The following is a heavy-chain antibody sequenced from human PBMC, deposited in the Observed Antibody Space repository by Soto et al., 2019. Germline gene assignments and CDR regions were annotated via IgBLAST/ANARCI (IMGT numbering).Heavy chain of an antibody. CDR3: ARADCTGAYCYSWPFNYGVDV. CDR1: GFTFNTYG. V-gene: IGHV3-33*08. CDR2: IWYDGSNK. Sequence: PGGSLRLSCTTSGFTFNTYGMHWVRQAPGKGLEWVAIIWYDGSNKYYADSVKGRFTISRDNSKNTLYLQMNSLRAEDTALYYCARADCTGAYCYSWPFNYGVDVRGQGTTVTVSS. J-gene: IGHJ6*02. D-gene: IGHD2-15*01.